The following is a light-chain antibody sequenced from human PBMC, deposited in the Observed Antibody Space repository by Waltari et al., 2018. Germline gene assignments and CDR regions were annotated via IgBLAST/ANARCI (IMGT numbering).Light chain of an antibody. CDR3: AAWDNNLNAYV. J-gene: IGLJ1*01. CDR1: KNNVGTHG. CDR2: RTN. Sequence: QAGLTQPPSVSKALKQTATLTRMGNKNNVGTHGVVWLQQRQGHPPKLLSSRTNNRPSGISERFSTSRSGNTASLTISGLQAEDEGDYYCAAWDNNLNAYVFGPGTKVTVL. V-gene: IGLV10-54*04.